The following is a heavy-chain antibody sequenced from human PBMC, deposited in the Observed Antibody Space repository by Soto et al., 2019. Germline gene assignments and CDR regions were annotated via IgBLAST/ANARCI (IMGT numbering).Heavy chain of an antibody. V-gene: IGHV4-34*01. CDR1: GGSFSGYY. CDR3: ARAPPSYSSSWYGLDY. D-gene: IGHD6-13*01. CDR2: INHSGST. J-gene: IGHJ4*02. Sequence: SETLSLTCAVYGGSFSGYYWSWIRQSPGKGLEWIGEINHSGSTNYNPSLKSRVTISVDTSKNQFSLKLSSVTAADTAVYYCARAPPSYSSSWYGLDYWGQGTLVTVSS.